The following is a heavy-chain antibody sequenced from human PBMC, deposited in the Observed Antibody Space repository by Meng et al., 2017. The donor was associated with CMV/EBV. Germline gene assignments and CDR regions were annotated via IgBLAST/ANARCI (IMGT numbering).Heavy chain of an antibody. Sequence: ASVKVSCKASGYTFTSYGISWVRQAPGQGLEWMGWISAYNGNTNYAQKLQGRVTMTTYTSTSTAYMELRSLRSDDTAVYYCARYCSSTSCPVRAFDIWGQGTMVTVSS. CDR3: ARYCSSTSCPVRAFDI. CDR2: ISAYNGNT. D-gene: IGHD2-2*01. CDR1: GYTFTSYG. J-gene: IGHJ3*02. V-gene: IGHV1-18*01.